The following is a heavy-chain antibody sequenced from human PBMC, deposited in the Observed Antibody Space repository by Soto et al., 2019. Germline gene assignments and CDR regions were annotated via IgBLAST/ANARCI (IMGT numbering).Heavy chain of an antibody. Sequence: SETLSLTCTVSGGSISSGDYYWSWIRQHPGKGLEWIGYIYYSGSTYYNPSLKSRVTISVDTSKNQFSLKLSSVTAADTAVYYCARVFGFGGMDVWGQGTTVTVSS. CDR1: GGSISSGDYY. J-gene: IGHJ6*02. CDR3: ARVFGFGGMDV. D-gene: IGHD3-10*01. CDR2: IYYSGST. V-gene: IGHV4-31*03.